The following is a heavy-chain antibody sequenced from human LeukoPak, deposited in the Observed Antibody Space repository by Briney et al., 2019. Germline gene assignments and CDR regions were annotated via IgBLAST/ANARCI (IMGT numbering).Heavy chain of an antibody. D-gene: IGHD4/OR15-4a*01. CDR3: AREDPQTKVPEGMDV. V-gene: IGHV4-59*01. CDR2: IYYSGTT. CDR1: GGSISHYY. Sequence: SETLSLTCTVSGGSISHYYWSWIRQPPGKGLEWIGYIYYSGTTNYNPCLKSRVTISVDTSKNQFSLKLNSVTAADTAVYYCAREDPQTKVPEGMDVWGQGTTVTVSS. J-gene: IGHJ6*02.